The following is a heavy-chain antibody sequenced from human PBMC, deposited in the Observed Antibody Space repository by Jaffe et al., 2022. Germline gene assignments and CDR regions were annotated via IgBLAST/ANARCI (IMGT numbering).Heavy chain of an antibody. Sequence: QVQLVQSGAEVKKPGASVKVSCKASGYTFTGYYMHWVRQAPGQGLEWMGRINPNSGGTNYAQKFQGRVTMTRDTSISTAYMELSRLRSDDTAVYYCARDLGYCSSTSCYSYNWFDPWGQGTLVTVSS. CDR2: INPNSGGT. J-gene: IGHJ5*02. CDR1: GYTFTGYY. V-gene: IGHV1-2*06. CDR3: ARDLGYCSSTSCYSYNWFDP. D-gene: IGHD2-2*01.